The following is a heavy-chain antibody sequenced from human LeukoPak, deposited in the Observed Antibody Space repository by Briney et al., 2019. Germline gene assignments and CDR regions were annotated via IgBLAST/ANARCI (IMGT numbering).Heavy chain of an antibody. J-gene: IGHJ4*02. Sequence: GGSLRLSCVASGFTFSRYAIHWVRQAPGKGLEWVAVMWHVGSNEYYADSVKGRFTISRDNSANTVYLQMSSLRAEDTAIYYCVRDRTHSSTTGVWNSFNYWGQGTLVTVSS. CDR2: MWHVGSNE. V-gene: IGHV3-33*01. CDR1: GFTFSRYA. D-gene: IGHD6-13*01. CDR3: VRDRTHSSTTGVWNSFNY.